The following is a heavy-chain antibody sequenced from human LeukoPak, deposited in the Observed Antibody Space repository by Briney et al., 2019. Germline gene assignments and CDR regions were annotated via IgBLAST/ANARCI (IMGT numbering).Heavy chain of an antibody. D-gene: IGHD6-13*01. CDR2: INPNSGDT. Sequence: ASVKVSCKASGYTFTGYCIHWVRQAPGQGLEWMGWINPNSGDTNYAQKFQGRVTMTRDTSISTAYMELSRLRSDDTAVYYCARDLHRAAAAGIGVSNYFESWGQGTLVTVSS. J-gene: IGHJ4*02. V-gene: IGHV1-2*02. CDR3: ARDLHRAAAAGIGVSNYFES. CDR1: GYTFTGYC.